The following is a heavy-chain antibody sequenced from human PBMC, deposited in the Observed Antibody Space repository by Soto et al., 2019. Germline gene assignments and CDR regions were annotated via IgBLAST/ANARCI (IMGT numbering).Heavy chain of an antibody. Sequence: EVQLVESGGGLVQPGRSLRLSCGASGFTFDDYAMHWVRQAPGKGPEWVSGISWNSVSIGYADAVKGRFTISRDNAKNSLYLQMNSLRAEDTALYYCAKDVKMGWLGNLHPSLYYYMDVWGNGTTVTVSS. D-gene: IGHD5-12*01. CDR1: GFTFDDYA. J-gene: IGHJ6*03. CDR3: AKDVKMGWLGNLHPSLYYYMDV. CDR2: ISWNSVSI. V-gene: IGHV3-9*01.